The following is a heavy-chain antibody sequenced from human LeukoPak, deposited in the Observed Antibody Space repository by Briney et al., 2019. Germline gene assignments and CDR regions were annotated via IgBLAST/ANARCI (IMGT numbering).Heavy chain of an antibody. D-gene: IGHD2-15*01. V-gene: IGHV4-61*08. CDR2: IYYSGST. CDR3: ARHEGGVVVAADAFDI. J-gene: IGHJ3*02. CDR1: GGSISSGGYY. Sequence: PSQTLSLTCTVSGGSISSGGYYWSWIRQPPGKGLEWIGYIYYSGSTNYNPSLKSRVTISVDTSKNQFSLKLSSVTAADTAVYYCARHEGGVVVAADAFDIWGQGTMVTVSS.